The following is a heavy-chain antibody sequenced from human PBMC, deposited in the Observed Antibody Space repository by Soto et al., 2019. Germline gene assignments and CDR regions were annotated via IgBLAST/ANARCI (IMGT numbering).Heavy chain of an antibody. V-gene: IGHV5-51*01. D-gene: IGHD3-10*01. Sequence: PVESMKISCKGSGYSFTSYWIGWVRQMPGKGLGWMGIIYPGDSDTRYSPSFQGQVTISADKSISTAYLQWSSLKASDTAMYYCARRYYYGSGSYSYYGMDVWGQGTTVTVSS. CDR1: GYSFTSYW. CDR3: ARRYYYGSGSYSYYGMDV. CDR2: IYPGDSDT. J-gene: IGHJ6*02.